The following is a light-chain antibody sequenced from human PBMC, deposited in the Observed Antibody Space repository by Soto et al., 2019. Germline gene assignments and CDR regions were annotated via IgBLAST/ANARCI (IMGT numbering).Light chain of an antibody. CDR1: QSISSF. J-gene: IGKJ1*01. V-gene: IGKV1-39*01. CDR3: QQSYSTPWT. CDR2: AAS. Sequence: DIQMTQSPSSLSASVGDRVTITCRASQSISSFLNWYQQKPGKAPKLLIFAASSLQSGVPSRFSGSGSLTHFTLILSSLQPEDFASYYCQQSYSTPWTFGQGTKVDFK.